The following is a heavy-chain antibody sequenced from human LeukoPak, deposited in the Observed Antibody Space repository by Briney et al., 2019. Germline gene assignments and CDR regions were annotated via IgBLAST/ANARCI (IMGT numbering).Heavy chain of an antibody. J-gene: IGHJ3*02. CDR1: GFTFGDYA. Sequence: GGSLRLSCTASGFTFGDYALSWFRQAPGKGLEWVGFIKSKTYGGTTEYAASVKGRFTISRDDSKSIAHLQMNSLKTEDTAVYYCTRVGLIVSHDAFDIWGQGTMVTVSS. CDR2: IKSKTYGGTT. V-gene: IGHV3-49*03. D-gene: IGHD5/OR15-5a*01. CDR3: TRVGLIVSHDAFDI.